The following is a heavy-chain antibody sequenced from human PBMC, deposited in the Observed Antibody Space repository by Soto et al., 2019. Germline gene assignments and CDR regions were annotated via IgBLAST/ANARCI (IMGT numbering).Heavy chain of an antibody. Sequence: PGGSVRLSCSVSGFTISTYWMSWVRQSPGKGLEWVASIMQGGSEKHYADSVKGRFTISRDNSKNTLYLQMNSLRAEDTAVYYCALQQAVAGTTNWFDPWGQGTLVTVSS. D-gene: IGHD6-19*01. CDR2: IMQGGSEK. CDR1: GFTISTYW. V-gene: IGHV3-7*03. J-gene: IGHJ5*02. CDR3: ALQQAVAGTTNWFDP.